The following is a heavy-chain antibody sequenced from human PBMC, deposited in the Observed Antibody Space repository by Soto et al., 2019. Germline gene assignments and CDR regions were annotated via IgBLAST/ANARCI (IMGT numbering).Heavy chain of an antibody. J-gene: IGHJ5*01. Sequence: ASVKVSCKASGYIFTGYYINWVRQAPGQGLEWMGWINPNSGDTNYAQQFQGRVTMTTDTSISTAYMELSRLRSDDTAVYYCARPYCSSNSCHNWFGSWGQGTLVTVSS. CDR3: ARPYCSSNSCHNWFGS. V-gene: IGHV1-2*02. CDR2: INPNSGDT. D-gene: IGHD2-2*01. CDR1: GYIFTGYY.